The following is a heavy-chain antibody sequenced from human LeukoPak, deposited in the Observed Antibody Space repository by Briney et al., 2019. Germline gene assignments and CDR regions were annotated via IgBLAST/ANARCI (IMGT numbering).Heavy chain of an antibody. J-gene: IGHJ6*02. Sequence: PSETLSLTCSVSGGSISGYYWSWVRQPPGKGLEWIGQIHYIGRADYNPSLKSRITMSVKTSRTQIPLKLSSVTAADTAIYYCVRFGVNYDMDVWGQGSTVTVFS. CDR1: GGSISGYY. D-gene: IGHD3-16*01. CDR3: VRFGVNYDMDV. CDR2: IHYIGRA. V-gene: IGHV4-59*01.